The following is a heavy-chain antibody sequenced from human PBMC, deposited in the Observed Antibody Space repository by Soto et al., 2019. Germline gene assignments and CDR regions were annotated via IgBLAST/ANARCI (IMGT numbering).Heavy chain of an antibody. V-gene: IGHV3-30*18. J-gene: IGHJ6*02. Sequence: GGSLRLSCAASGFTFSSYGIHWVRQAPGKGLEWVAVISYDGSNKYYADSVKGRFTMSRDNSKNTLYLQMNSLRAEDTAVYYCAKDREYCSSPSCKYYYYYYGMDVWGQGTTVTVYS. CDR1: GFTFSSYG. CDR3: AKDREYCSSPSCKYYYYYYGMDV. CDR2: ISYDGSNK. D-gene: IGHD2-2*01.